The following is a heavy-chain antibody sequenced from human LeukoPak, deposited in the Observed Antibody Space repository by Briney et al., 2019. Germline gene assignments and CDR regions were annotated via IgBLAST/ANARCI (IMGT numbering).Heavy chain of an antibody. V-gene: IGHV3-74*01. Sequence: GGSLRLSSAASGFTFSSYWMHWVRQAPGKGLVWVSRINSDGSSTSYADSVKGRFTISRDNAKNTLFLQMNSLRADDTAVYYCASALGGQGGHWGQGTLVTVSS. D-gene: IGHD1-26*01. CDR3: ASALGGQGGH. CDR2: INSDGSST. CDR1: GFTFSSYW. J-gene: IGHJ4*02.